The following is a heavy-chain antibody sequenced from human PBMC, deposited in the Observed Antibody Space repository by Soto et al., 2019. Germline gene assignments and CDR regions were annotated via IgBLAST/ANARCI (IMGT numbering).Heavy chain of an antibody. D-gene: IGHD3-22*01. J-gene: IGHJ3*01. Sequence: EWVSAISGSGGSTYYADSVKGRFTISRDNAKNSLYLQMNSLRTEDTAVYYCARVFFHDISAPFSDAFDVWGHATMVTVSS. CDR2: ISGSGGST. CDR3: ARVFFHDISAPFSDAFDV. V-gene: IGHV3-23*01.